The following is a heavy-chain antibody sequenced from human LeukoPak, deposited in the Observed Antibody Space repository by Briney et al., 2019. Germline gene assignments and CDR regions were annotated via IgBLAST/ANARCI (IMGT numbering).Heavy chain of an antibody. V-gene: IGHV3-53*01. J-gene: IGHJ4*02. D-gene: IGHD5-24*01. Sequence: GGSLRLSCAASGFTVSSNYMSWVRQAPGKGLEWVSVIYSGGSTYYADSVKGRFTISRDNSKNTLYLQMNSLRAEDTAVYYCARDGFRRDGYDYWGQGTRVTVSS. CDR2: IYSGGST. CDR3: ARDGFRRDGYDY. CDR1: GFTVSSNY.